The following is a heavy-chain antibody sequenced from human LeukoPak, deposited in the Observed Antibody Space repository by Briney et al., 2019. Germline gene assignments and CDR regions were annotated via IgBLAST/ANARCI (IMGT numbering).Heavy chain of an antibody. V-gene: IGHV4-31*03. J-gene: IGHJ6*03. CDR3: ARDVVVIPTTRQGGYYYYMDD. CDR2: IYCSGST. D-gene: IGHD2-2*01. Sequence: SQTLSLTCTDSDGSINSGDYYWSWIRQHPGKGLERIGYIYCSGSTHYNPSLQSRVTMSVDTSKNQFSLKLSSVTAADTAVYYCARDVVVIPTTRQGGYYYYMDDWGKGTTVTVSS. CDR1: DGSINSGDYY.